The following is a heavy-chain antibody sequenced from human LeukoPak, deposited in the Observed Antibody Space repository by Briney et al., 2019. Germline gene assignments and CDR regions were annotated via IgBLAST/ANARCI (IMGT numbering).Heavy chain of an antibody. Sequence: GGSLRLSCVASGFTFGKYWMAWVRQAPGKGLEWLANIEQDGSEEYYLDSVRGRFTVSRDNAKNTLYLQMNSLTTEDTAVYYCGRDPPGREWGQGTLVTVSS. J-gene: IGHJ4*02. CDR2: IEQDGSEE. CDR3: GRDPPGRE. V-gene: IGHV3-7*03. CDR1: GFTFGKYW.